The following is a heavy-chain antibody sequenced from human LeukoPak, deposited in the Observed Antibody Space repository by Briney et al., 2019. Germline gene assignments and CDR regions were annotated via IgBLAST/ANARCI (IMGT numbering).Heavy chain of an antibody. CDR3: ARRHCGGDCEFDY. J-gene: IGHJ4*02. CDR1: GGSISSGDYY. V-gene: IGHV4-30-4*01. Sequence: SQTLSLTCTVSGGSISSGDYYGSWIRQPPGKGLEWIWYIYYSGSSYYNPSLKSRVTISVDASKNQFSLKLSSVTAADTAVYYCARRHCGGDCEFDYWGQGTLVTVSS. D-gene: IGHD2-21*02. CDR2: IYYSGSS.